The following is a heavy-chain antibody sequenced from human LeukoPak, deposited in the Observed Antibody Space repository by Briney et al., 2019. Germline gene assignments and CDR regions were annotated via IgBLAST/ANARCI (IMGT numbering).Heavy chain of an antibody. Sequence: PSETLSLTCTVSGGSISSYYWSWIRQPAGQGLEWIGRIYSSGSTNYNPSLKSRVTMSVDTSKNQFSLKLSSVTAADTAVYYCARESVTVAGTPIDYWGQGTLVTVSS. V-gene: IGHV4-4*07. CDR3: ARESVTVAGTPIDY. D-gene: IGHD6-19*01. CDR2: IYSSGST. J-gene: IGHJ4*02. CDR1: GGSISSYY.